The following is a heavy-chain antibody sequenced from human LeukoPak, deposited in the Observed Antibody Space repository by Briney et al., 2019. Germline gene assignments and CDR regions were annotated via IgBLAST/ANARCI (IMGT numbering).Heavy chain of an antibody. CDR3: SRSYYSSSWYYFDH. V-gene: IGHV1-18*01. J-gene: IGHJ4*02. CDR1: GYTFSDFG. D-gene: IGHD2-15*01. Sequence: ASMKVSCKTSGYTFSDFGITWVRQAPGQGPEWMGWIKIGEGNTHYGQKFRDRVSMTRDISSNTAFLEMRNLRPDDTAVYFCSRSYYSSSWYYFDHWGQGTLVTVSS. CDR2: IKIGEGNT.